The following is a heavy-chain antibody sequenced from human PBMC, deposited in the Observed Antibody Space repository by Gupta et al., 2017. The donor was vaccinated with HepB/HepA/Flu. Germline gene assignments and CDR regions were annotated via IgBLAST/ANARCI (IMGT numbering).Heavy chain of an antibody. J-gene: IGHJ4*02. CDR1: GFIFNEAW. CDR2: IKSKTDGGTT. CDR3: TTPRGFWSRFYAPFDY. V-gene: IGHV3-15*01. Sequence: EVQLVESGGGLVKPGGSFILSWAASGFIFNEAWISWVRQALGKGLEWVGRIKSKTDGGTTDYAAHVKGRFTILRDDSKNTLYLQMNSLKTEDTAVYYCTTPRGFWSRFYAPFDYWGQGTLVTVSS. D-gene: IGHD3-3*01.